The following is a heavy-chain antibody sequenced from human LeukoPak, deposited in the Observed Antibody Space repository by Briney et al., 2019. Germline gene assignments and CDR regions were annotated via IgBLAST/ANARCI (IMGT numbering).Heavy chain of an antibody. CDR1: GFTFSSYA. J-gene: IGHJ4*02. CDR2: ISYDGSNK. Sequence: GGSLRLSCAASGFTFSSYAMHWVRQAPGKGLEWVAVISYDGSNKYYADSVKGRFSISRDNSENTLYLQMNSLRAEDTAVYYCARGYSYGDYWGQGTLVTVSS. CDR3: ARGYSYGDY. D-gene: IGHD5-18*01. V-gene: IGHV3-30-3*01.